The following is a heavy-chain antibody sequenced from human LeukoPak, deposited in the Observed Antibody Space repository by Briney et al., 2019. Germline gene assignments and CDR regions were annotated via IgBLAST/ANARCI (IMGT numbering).Heavy chain of an antibody. D-gene: IGHD4-11*01. CDR1: GFTFSTYA. Sequence: GGSLRLSCAASGFTFSTYAMSWLRQAPGKGLDWVSLISGSGGSTYYADSVKGRFTISRDNGKDTLSLQMNSLRAEDTALYYCAKERLTTTTFDSWGRGTLVTVSS. V-gene: IGHV3-23*01. CDR2: ISGSGGST. J-gene: IGHJ4*02. CDR3: AKERLTTTTFDS.